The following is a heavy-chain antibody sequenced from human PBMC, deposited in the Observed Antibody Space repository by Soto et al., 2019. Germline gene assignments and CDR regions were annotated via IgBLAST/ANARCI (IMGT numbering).Heavy chain of an antibody. CDR2: INHSGST. D-gene: IGHD3-10*01. V-gene: IGHV4-34*01. J-gene: IGHJ4*02. Sequence: PSETLSLTCAVYGGSFSGYYWSWIRQPPGKGLEWIGEINHSGSTNYNPSLKSRVTISVDTSKNQFSLKLSSVTAADTAVYYCARVFAPTSLSPLLWFGVTYSGYPWYFDYWGQGTLVTV. CDR1: GGSFSGYY. CDR3: ARVFAPTSLSPLLWFGVTYSGYPWYFDY.